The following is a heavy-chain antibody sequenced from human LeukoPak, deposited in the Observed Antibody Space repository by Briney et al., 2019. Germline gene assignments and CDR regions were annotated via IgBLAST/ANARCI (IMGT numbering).Heavy chain of an antibody. J-gene: IGHJ4*02. D-gene: IGHD3-10*01. CDR1: GGSISSGGYY. CDR3: ARDGGDGSGSYYTVSFDY. Sequence: PSETLSLTCTVSGGSISSGGYYWSWIRQHPGKGLEWIGYIYYSGSTYYNPSLKSRVTISVDTSKNQFSLKLSSVTAADTAVYYCARDGGDGSGSYYTVSFDYWGQGTLVTVSS. V-gene: IGHV4-31*03. CDR2: IYYSGST.